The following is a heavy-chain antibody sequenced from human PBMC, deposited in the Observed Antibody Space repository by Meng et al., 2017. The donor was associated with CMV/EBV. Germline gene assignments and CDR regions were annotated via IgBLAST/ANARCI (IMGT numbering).Heavy chain of an antibody. V-gene: IGHV4-59*01. D-gene: IGHD3-9*01. CDR2: IYYSGST. CDR3: ARERVLYYDILTGWLGYYGMDV. Sequence: SETLSLTCTVSGGSISSYYWSWIRQPPGKGLEWIGYIYYSGSTNYNPSLKSRVTISVDTSKNQFSLKLNSVTAADTAVYYCARERVLYYDILTGWLGYYGMDVWGQGTTVTSP. CDR1: GGSISSYY. J-gene: IGHJ6*02.